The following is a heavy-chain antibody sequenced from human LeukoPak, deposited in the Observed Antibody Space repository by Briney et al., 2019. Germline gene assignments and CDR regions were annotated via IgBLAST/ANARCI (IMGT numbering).Heavy chain of an antibody. V-gene: IGHV1-46*01. D-gene: IGHD4-17*01. J-gene: IGHJ4*02. Sequence: GASVKVSCKASGYTFTSYYMHWVRQAPGQALEWMGIINPSGGSTSYAQKFQGRVTMTRDTSTSTVYMELSSLRSEDTAVYYCARDPEHDYGDYYFDYWGQGTLVAVSS. CDR1: GYTFTSYY. CDR2: INPSGGST. CDR3: ARDPEHDYGDYYFDY.